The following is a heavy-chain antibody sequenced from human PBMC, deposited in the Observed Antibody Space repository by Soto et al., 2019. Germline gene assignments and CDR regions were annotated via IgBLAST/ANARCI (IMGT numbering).Heavy chain of an antibody. J-gene: IGHJ1*01. Sequence: QIQLVQSGAEVKKPGASVKVSCKASGYNFFDYGVSWVRQAPGQGLEWMGWVSPKSGNTDYARKVQGRVPMTTDISTSTAYMELRGLISDDTGVYYCARGRTVSSIGPLLVWGQGTLVSVSS. CDR2: VSPKSGNT. CDR3: ARGRTVSSIGPLLV. V-gene: IGHV1-18*01. CDR1: GYNFFDYG. D-gene: IGHD1-1*01.